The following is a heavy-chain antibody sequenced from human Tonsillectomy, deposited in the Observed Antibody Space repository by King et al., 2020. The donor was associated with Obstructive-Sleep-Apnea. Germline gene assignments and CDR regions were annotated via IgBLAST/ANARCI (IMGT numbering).Heavy chain of an antibody. CDR1: GGSIITDSYY. CDR3: AGHSPLYSGGTNWFDP. J-gene: IGHJ5*02. Sequence: QLQESGPGLVKPSETLSLTCGVSGGSIITDSYYWGWLRHFPGKGLEWIGSVSDRGTTSYNASLKSRVTISIDTSRNQFSLKLTSVTAADTAVYSCAGHSPLYSGGTNWFDPWGQGTLVTVSS. D-gene: IGHD1-26*01. CDR2: VSDRGTT. V-gene: IGHV4-39*01.